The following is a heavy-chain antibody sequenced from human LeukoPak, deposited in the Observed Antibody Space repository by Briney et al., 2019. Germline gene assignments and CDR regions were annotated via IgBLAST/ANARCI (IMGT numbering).Heavy chain of an antibody. CDR2: ISYDGSNK. V-gene: IGHV3-30-3*01. CDR3: ARGSWRLVRGAASFES. Sequence: PGRSLRLSCAASGFTFSSYAMHWVRQAADKGLEWVAVISYDGSNKYYADSVKGRFTISRDNSKNTLYLQMNSLRAEDTAVHYCARGSWRLVRGAASFESWGQGTLVTVSS. D-gene: IGHD3-10*01. CDR1: GFTFSSYA. J-gene: IGHJ4*02.